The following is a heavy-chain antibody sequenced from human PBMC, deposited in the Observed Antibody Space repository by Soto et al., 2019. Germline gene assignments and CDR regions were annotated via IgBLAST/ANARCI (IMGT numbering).Heavy chain of an antibody. CDR1: GDSINSDNYY. D-gene: IGHD3-9*01. Sequence: QLQLQESGPGLVKPSETLSLTCSVSGDSINSDNYYWGWIRQPPGKGLEWIGSIYYRGNTYYNPSLETRVSISLGKSKRQSSLKLNSVTAADSAVYFCARLEGLATISYYFDYWGQGTLVTVSS. V-gene: IGHV4-39*01. J-gene: IGHJ4*02. CDR2: IYYRGNT. CDR3: ARLEGLATISYYFDY.